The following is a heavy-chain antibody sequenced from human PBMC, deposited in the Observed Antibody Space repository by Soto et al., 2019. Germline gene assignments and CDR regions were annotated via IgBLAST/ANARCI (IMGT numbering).Heavy chain of an antibody. V-gene: IGHV3-21*01. CDR2: ISSSSSYI. D-gene: IGHD3-3*01. J-gene: IGHJ2*01. Sequence: EVQLVESGGGLVKPGGSLRLSCAASGFTFSSYSMNWVRQAPGKGLEWVSSISSSSSYIYYADSVKGRFTISRDNAKNSLYLQMNSLRAEDTAVYYFARYPEETIYWYFDLWGRGTLVTVSS. CDR3: ARYPEETIYWYFDL. CDR1: GFTFSSYS.